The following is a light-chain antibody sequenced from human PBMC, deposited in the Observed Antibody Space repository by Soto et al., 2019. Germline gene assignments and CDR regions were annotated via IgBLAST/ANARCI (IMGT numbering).Light chain of an antibody. V-gene: IGKV4-1*01. J-gene: IGKJ4*01. Sequence: DIVMTQSPDSLAVSLDERATINCKSSQSVLYSSNNKSYLAWFQQKPGQPPKLLIYWASNRESGVPDRFSGSGSGTDFTLSISSLQAGDVAVYYCQQYYSTPLTFGGGTKVEIK. CDR2: WAS. CDR3: QQYYSTPLT. CDR1: QSVLYSSNNKSY.